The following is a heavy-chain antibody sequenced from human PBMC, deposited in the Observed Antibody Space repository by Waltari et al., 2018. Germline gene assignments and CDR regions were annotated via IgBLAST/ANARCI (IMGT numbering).Heavy chain of an antibody. CDR2: INHSGST. CDR3: ARSSSRDYYYYYMDV. V-gene: IGHV4-34*01. J-gene: IGHJ6*03. D-gene: IGHD1-26*01. Sequence: QVQLQQWGAGLLKPSETLSLTCAVYGGSFSGYYWSWIRQPPGKGLEWIGEINHSGSTSYNPPSKSQVTISVDTSKNQFSLKLSSVTAADTAVDYCARSSSRDYYYYYMDVWGKGTTVTVSS. CDR1: GGSFSGYY.